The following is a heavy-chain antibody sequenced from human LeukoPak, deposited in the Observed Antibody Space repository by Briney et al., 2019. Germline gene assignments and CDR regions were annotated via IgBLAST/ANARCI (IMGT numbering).Heavy chain of an antibody. CDR2: ISASGDNI. J-gene: IGHJ4*02. CDR3: AKGSGYDTDFDY. CDR1: GFTFGTYV. V-gene: IGHV3-23*01. Sequence: GGSLRLSWAASGFTFGTYVMSWVRQAPGKGREWVSGISASGDNIYYADSVKGRLTISRDNSKNTLHLQMNSLRAEDTAVYYCAKGSGYDTDFDYWGQGTLATVSS. D-gene: IGHD3-9*01.